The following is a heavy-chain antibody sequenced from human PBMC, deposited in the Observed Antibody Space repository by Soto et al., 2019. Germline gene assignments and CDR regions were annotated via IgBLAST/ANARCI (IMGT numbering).Heavy chain of an antibody. CDR1: GGSISSDY. Sequence: SETLSLTCTVSGGSISSDYWSWIRQPAGKGLEWVGRISTSGNTNYNASLKSRVTMSVDTSKNQFSLRLTSVTAADTAVYYCARTGLPDVKGASAIWGKGTMVTVSS. D-gene: IGHD1-26*01. CDR3: ARTGLPDVKGASAI. V-gene: IGHV4-4*07. CDR2: ISTSGNT. J-gene: IGHJ3*02.